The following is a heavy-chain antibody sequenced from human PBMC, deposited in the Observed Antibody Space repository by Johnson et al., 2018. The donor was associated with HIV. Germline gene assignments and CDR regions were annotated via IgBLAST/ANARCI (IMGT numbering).Heavy chain of an antibody. Sequence: QVQLVESGGGVVQPGRSLRLSCAASGFTFSSYAMHWVRQAPGKGLEWVAVISYDGSNKFYADSVKGRFTISRDNSKNTLYLQMNSLRHEDMAVYYCAREGRGSSSGAFDIWGQGTMVTVSP. CDR3: AREGRGSSSGAFDI. J-gene: IGHJ3*02. D-gene: IGHD6-6*01. V-gene: IGHV3-30*04. CDR1: GFTFSSYA. CDR2: ISYDGSNK.